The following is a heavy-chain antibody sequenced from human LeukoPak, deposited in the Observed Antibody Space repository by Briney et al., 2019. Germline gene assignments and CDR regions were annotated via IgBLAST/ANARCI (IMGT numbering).Heavy chain of an antibody. CDR1: GGSISSSNW. CDR2: IYHSGST. V-gene: IGHV4-4*02. D-gene: IGHD5-18*01. Sequence: SETLSLTCAVSGGSISSSNWWSWVRQPPGKGLEWIGEIYHSGSTNYNPSLKSRVTISVDTSKNQFSLKLSSVTAADTAVYFCARHRPNSHGIDNWGQGALVTVSS. J-gene: IGHJ4*02. CDR3: ARHRPNSHGIDN.